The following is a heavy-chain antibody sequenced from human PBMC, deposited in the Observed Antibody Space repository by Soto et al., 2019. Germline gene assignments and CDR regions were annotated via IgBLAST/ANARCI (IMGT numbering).Heavy chain of an antibody. Sequence: QVQLQESGPGLVKPSQTLSLTCSVSGVSINSGGYYWSWLRHHPGKGLEWIGYIYYTGPTFYNASLKSRVAMSLDTSENQFSLKLSSVTAADTAVYYCARGSQLERDALDIWGQGTMVTVSS. J-gene: IGHJ3*02. CDR3: ARGSQLERDALDI. CDR1: GVSINSGGYY. D-gene: IGHD1-1*01. V-gene: IGHV4-31*03. CDR2: IYYTGPT.